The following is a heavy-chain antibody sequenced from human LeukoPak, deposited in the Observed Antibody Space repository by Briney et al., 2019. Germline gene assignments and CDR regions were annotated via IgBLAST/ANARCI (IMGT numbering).Heavy chain of an antibody. CDR1: GGSISSSSYY. CDR2: IYYSGST. V-gene: IGHV4-39*06. Sequence: SETLSLTCTVSGGSISSSSYYWGWIRQPPGKGLEWIGSIYYSGSTYYNPSLKSRVTISVDTSKNQFPLKLSSVTAADTAVYYCARDAAARFDYWGQGTLVTVSS. J-gene: IGHJ4*02. CDR3: ARDAAARFDY. D-gene: IGHD2-2*01.